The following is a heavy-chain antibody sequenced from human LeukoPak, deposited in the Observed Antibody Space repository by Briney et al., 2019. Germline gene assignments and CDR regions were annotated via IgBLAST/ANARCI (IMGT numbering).Heavy chain of an antibody. CDR1: GYTFTSYG. CDR2: ISAYNGNT. J-gene: IGHJ6*03. V-gene: IGHV1-18*01. CDR3: ARLSVPAAISYYYYYMDV. Sequence: ASVKVSCKASGYTFTSYGISWVGQAPGQGLEWMGWISAYNGNTNYAQKLKGRVTMTTDTSTSTAYMELRSLRSDDTAVYYCARLSVPAAISYYYYYMDVWGKGTTVTVSS. D-gene: IGHD2-2*01.